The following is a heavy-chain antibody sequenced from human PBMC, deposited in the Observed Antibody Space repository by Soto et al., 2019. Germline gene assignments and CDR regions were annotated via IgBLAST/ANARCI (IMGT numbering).Heavy chain of an antibody. Sequence: GSLLLPCSASGFIFSTFGMFWVRQAPGQGLEYVSAIFYSGSGSYYADPVRGRFTVSRDNSKNMFYLQMSSLRVEDTALYFCVRGPSRGSSLFGPLDYWGQGTQVTVSS. J-gene: IGHJ4*02. CDR1: GFIFSTFG. V-gene: IGHV3-64D*06. CDR2: IFYSGSGS. D-gene: IGHD3-3*01. CDR3: VRGPSRGSSLFGPLDY.